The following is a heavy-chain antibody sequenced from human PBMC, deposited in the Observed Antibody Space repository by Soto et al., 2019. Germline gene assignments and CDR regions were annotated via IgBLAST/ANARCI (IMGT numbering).Heavy chain of an antibody. CDR2: IDYSGST. D-gene: IGHD2-15*01. J-gene: IGHJ3*02. CDR3: ARRSRLLSDAFDI. V-gene: IGHV4-31*03. Sequence: QVQLQESGPGLVKPSQTLSLTCTVSGGSISSGGYYWSWIRQHPGKGLEWIGYIDYSGSTYYNPSPKSRVTISVDTSKNQFSLKLSSVTAADTAVYYCARRSRLLSDAFDIWGQGTMVTVSS. CDR1: GGSISSGGYY.